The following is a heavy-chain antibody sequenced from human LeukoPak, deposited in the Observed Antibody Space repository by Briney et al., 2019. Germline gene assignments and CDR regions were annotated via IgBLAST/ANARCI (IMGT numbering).Heavy chain of an antibody. CDR1: GGTFSSYA. D-gene: IGHD6-19*01. CDR2: VDPEDGEA. Sequence: GASVKVSCKASGGTFSSYAISWVQQAPGKGLEWMGLVDPEDGEAIYAEKFQGRVTITADTSTDTAYMELSSLRSEDTAVYYCATDGIAVGEGWFDPWGQGTLVTVSS. J-gene: IGHJ5*02. CDR3: ATDGIAVGEGWFDP. V-gene: IGHV1-69-2*01.